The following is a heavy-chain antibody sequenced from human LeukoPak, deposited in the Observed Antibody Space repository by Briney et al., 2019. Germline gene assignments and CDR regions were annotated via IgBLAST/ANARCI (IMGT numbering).Heavy chain of an antibody. CDR1: GFTFSSYG. Sequence: GESLRLSCAASGFTFSSYGMHWVRQAPGKGLEWVAFIRYDGSNKYYADSVKGRFTISRDNSKNTLYLQMNSLRAEDTAVYYCAKDSKTYSGSYGVDYWGQGALVTVSS. J-gene: IGHJ4*02. CDR2: IRYDGSNK. V-gene: IGHV3-30*02. CDR3: AKDSKTYSGSYGVDY. D-gene: IGHD1-26*01.